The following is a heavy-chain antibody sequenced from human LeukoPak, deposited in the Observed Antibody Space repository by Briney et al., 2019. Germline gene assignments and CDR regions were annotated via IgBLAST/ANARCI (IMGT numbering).Heavy chain of an antibody. V-gene: IGHV3-23*01. J-gene: IGHJ4*02. CDR2: ISGSGAST. Sequence: GGSLRLSCLTSGFTLSTNAMSWVRQAPGKGLEWISGISGSGASTYYADSVKGRFTIPRDDSRNTLYLQMNSLRGDDTAVYYCAKDVGKWESLHFFDYWGQGTLVTVSS. CDR3: AKDVGKWESLHFFDY. CDR1: GFTLSTNA. D-gene: IGHD1-26*01.